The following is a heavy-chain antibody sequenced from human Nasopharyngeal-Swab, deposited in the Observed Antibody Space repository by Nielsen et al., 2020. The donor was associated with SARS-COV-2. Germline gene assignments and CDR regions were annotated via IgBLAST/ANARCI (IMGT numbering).Heavy chain of an antibody. CDR3: ARGARVQLVRTGWFDP. J-gene: IGHJ5*02. Sequence: GSLRLSCTVSGGSISSYYWGWIRQPPGKGLEWIGSIYYSGSTYYNPSLKSRVTISVDTSKNQFSLKLSSVTAADTAVYYCARGARVQLVRTGWFDPWGQGTLVTVSS. D-gene: IGHD6-6*01. V-gene: IGHV4-39*01. CDR2: IYYSGST. CDR1: GGSISSYY.